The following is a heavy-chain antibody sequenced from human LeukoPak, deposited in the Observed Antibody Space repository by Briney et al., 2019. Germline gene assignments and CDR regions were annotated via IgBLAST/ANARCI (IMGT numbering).Heavy chain of an antibody. D-gene: IGHD6-19*01. CDR2: ISAYNGNT. CDR3: AREAYSSGWSETDY. CDR1: GYTFTGYG. V-gene: IGHV1-18*01. J-gene: IGHJ4*02. Sequence: ASVKVSCKASGYTFTGYGISWVRQAPGQGLEWMGWISAYNGNTNYAQKLQGRVTMTTDTSTSTAYMELSSLRSEDTAVYYCAREAYSSGWSETDYWGQGTLVTVSS.